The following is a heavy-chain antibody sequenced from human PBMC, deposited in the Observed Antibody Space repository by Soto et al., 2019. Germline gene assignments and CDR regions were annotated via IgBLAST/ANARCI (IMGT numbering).Heavy chain of an antibody. CDR3: ARSRITMVRGVSSWFDP. CDR1: GFTFSSYG. V-gene: IGHV3-33*01. J-gene: IGHJ5*02. CDR2: IWYDGSNK. D-gene: IGHD3-10*01. Sequence: GGSLRLSCAASGFTFSSYGMHWVRQAPGKGLEWVAVIWYDGSNKYYADSVKGRFTISRDNSKNTLYLQMNSLRAEDTAVYYCARSRITMVRGVSSWFDPWGQGTLVTVSS.